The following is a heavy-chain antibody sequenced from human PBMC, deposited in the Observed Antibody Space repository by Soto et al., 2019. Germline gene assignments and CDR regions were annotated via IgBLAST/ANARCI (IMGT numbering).Heavy chain of an antibody. CDR1: GFTFSNDW. Sequence: EVQLVESGGGLVQPGGSLRLSCAASGFTFSNDWMHWVRQAAGKGLVWVSRINMDGSSTNYADSVKGRFTICRDNAKNTLYLQMNSLRVDDTAIYFCARGPRGVYGNDYWGQGALVTVSS. D-gene: IGHD2-8*02. CDR3: ARGPRGVYGNDY. CDR2: INMDGSST. V-gene: IGHV3-74*01. J-gene: IGHJ4*02.